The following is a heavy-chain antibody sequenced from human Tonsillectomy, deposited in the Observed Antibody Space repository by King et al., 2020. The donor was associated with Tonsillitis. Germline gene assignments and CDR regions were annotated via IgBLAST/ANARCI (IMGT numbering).Heavy chain of an antibody. CDR1: GYTFTNDG. CDR3: ERVISGSYRYYFDY. V-gene: IGHV1-18*04. CDR2: INIYSGNT. J-gene: IGHJ4*02. D-gene: IGHD3-16*02. Sequence: VQLVESGAEVKKPGASVKVSCQASGYTFTNDGITWVRQAPGHGLEWMGWINIYSGNTNYAQRLQGRVTMTADTSTRTAYMELRSLTSDDTAIYYCERVISGSYRYYFDYWGQGTLVTVSS.